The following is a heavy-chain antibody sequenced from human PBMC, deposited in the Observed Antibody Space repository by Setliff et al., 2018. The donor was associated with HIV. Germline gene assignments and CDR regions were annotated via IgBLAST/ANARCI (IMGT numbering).Heavy chain of an antibody. Sequence: PSETMSLTCTVSGGSISSGSYYWSWIRQPAGKGLEWIRRMYTSGGTNYNPSLKSRVTISVDKSKNQFSLQLSSVTAADTAVYYCARGPYCGGDCYSSSDYGMDVWGQGTTVTVSS. CDR2: MYTSGGT. D-gene: IGHD2-21*02. CDR1: GGSISSGSYY. J-gene: IGHJ6*02. V-gene: IGHV4-61*02. CDR3: ARGPYCGGDCYSSSDYGMDV.